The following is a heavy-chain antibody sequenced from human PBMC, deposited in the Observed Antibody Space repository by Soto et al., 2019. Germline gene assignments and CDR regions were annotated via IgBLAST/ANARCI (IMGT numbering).Heavy chain of an antibody. J-gene: IGHJ6*02. CDR1: GGSISSSNW. D-gene: IGHD3-22*01. CDR3: ARFFPYYGYYYGMDV. V-gene: IGHV4-4*02. CDR2: IYHSGST. Sequence: SETLSLTCAVSGGSISSSNWWSWVRQPPGKGLEWIGEIYHSGSTNYNPSLKSRVTISVDKSKNQFSLKLSSVTAADTAVYYCARFFPYYGYYYGMDVWGQGTTVTVSS.